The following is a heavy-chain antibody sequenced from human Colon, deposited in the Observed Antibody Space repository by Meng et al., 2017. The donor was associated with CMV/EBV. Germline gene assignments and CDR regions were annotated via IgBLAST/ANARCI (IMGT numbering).Heavy chain of an antibody. Sequence: GGSLRLSCAASGFTFNNYAMTWVRQAPGKGLEWVSGTSGSGGTTYYADSVKGRFAMSRDNSQNTLSLQMNSLRADDTAVYYCAKARDSSRYCSSTSCPIDYWGQGILVTVSS. CDR2: TSGSGGTT. J-gene: IGHJ4*02. V-gene: IGHV3-23*01. CDR3: AKARDSSRYCSSTSCPIDY. CDR1: GFTFNNYA. D-gene: IGHD2-2*01.